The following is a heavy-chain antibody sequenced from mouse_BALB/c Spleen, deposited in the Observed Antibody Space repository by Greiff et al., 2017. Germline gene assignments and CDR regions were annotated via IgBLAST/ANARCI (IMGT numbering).Heavy chain of an antibody. D-gene: IGHD2-3*01. CDR2: IYPGDGDT. J-gene: IGHJ3*01. CDR3: ARFHDGYYGWFAY. CDR1: GYSFSSYW. Sequence: VQLVESGAELVRPGSSVKISCKASGYSFSSYWMNWVKQRPGQGLEWIGQIYPGDGDTNYNGKFKGKATLTADKSSSTAYMQLSSLTSEDSAVYYCARFHDGYYGWFAYWGQGTLVTVSA. V-gene: IGHV1-80*01.